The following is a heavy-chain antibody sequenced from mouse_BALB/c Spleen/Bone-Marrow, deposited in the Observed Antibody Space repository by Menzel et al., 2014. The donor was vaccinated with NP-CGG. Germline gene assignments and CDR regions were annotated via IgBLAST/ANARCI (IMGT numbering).Heavy chain of an antibody. CDR1: GFNIKDTY. CDR2: IDPANGNT. Sequence: VQLKESGAELVKPGASVKLSCTASGFNIKDTYMHWVKQRPEQGLEWIGRIDPANGNTKYDPKFQGKATITADTSSNTAHLQLSSLTSEDTAVYYCARLGNYGYWGQGTTLTVSS. J-gene: IGHJ2*01. V-gene: IGHV14-3*02. D-gene: IGHD2-1*01. CDR3: ARLGNYGY.